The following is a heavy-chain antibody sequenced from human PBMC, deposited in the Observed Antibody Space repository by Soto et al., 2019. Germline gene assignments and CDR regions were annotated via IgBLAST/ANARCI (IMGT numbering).Heavy chain of an antibody. CDR3: ARDGSHDDVDY. D-gene: IGHD1-1*01. J-gene: IGHJ4*02. Sequence: LVESGGGVAQPGRSLRLSCATSGFSFGPSGMHWVRQAPGKGLEWVAIIWNDGSTTYYADSVRDRFTISRDNSKNTLYLQMNSLRDEDTAVYYCARDGSHDDVDYWGQGTLVTVSS. CDR1: GFSFGPSG. CDR2: IWNDGSTT. V-gene: IGHV3-33*01.